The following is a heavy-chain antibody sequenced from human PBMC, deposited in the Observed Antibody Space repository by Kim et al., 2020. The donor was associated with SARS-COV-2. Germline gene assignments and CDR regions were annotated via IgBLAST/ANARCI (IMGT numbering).Heavy chain of an antibody. CDR1: GDSVSSNSAA. CDR2: TYYRSKWYN. D-gene: IGHD3-10*01. V-gene: IGHV6-1*01. J-gene: IGHJ6*02. CDR3: ARDRGFRKGLVRESLDG. Sequence: QTLSLTCAISGDSVSSNSAAWNWIRQSPSRGLEWLGRTYYRSKWYNDYVEPVKSRITINPYTSKNQFYLQLNSVTPEDTAVYYCARDRGFRKGLVRESLDGWGQGATVIVSS.